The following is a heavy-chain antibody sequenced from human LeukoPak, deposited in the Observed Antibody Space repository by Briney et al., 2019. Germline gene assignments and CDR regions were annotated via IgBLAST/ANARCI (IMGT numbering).Heavy chain of an antibody. CDR2: IIPIFGTA. J-gene: IGHJ6*03. CDR3: ARVHLISGTYYYMDV. V-gene: IGHV1-69*13. Sequence: SVKVSCKXSGGTFSSYAISWVRQAPGQGLEWMGGIIPIFGTANYAQKFQGRVTITADESTSTAYMELSSLRSEDTAVYYCARVHLISGTYYYMDVWGKGTTVTVSS. D-gene: IGHD2-8*01. CDR1: GGTFSSYA.